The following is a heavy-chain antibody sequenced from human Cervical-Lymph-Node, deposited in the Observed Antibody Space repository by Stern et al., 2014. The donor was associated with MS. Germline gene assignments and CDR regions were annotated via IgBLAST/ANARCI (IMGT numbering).Heavy chain of an antibody. CDR1: GYRFSGYW. V-gene: IGHV5-51*01. D-gene: IGHD2-21*01. CDR3: ARHVGVAASGVLPFDY. Sequence: VQLVESGSEVKKSGESLKISCTAAGYRFSGYWIAWVRQLPGQGLEWVGMIYPGDSDTRYRPSFQGQVTISAETSISTAFLQWNSLKASDSAMYFCARHVGVAASGVLPFDYWGQGSPVTVSS. J-gene: IGHJ4*02. CDR2: IYPGDSDT.